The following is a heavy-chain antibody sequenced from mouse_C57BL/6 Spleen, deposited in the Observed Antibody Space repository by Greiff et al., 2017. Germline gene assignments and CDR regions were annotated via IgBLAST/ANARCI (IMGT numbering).Heavy chain of an antibody. V-gene: IGHV7-3*01. CDR2: ISNKANGYTT. CDR1: GFTFTDYY. J-gene: IGHJ4*01. Sequence: EVQLVESGGGLVQPGGSLSLSCAASGFTFTDYYMSWVRQPPGKALEWLGFISNKANGYTTEYSASVKDRFTISRDNSQSILYLQMNALRAEDSATYYCAGCAYGNHGAMDYWGQGTSVTVSS. CDR3: AGCAYGNHGAMDY. D-gene: IGHD2-1*01.